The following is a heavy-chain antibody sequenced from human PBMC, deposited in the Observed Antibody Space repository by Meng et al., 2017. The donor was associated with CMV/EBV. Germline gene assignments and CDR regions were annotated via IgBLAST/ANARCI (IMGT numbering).Heavy chain of an antibody. CDR2: IRYDGSNK. V-gene: IGHV3-30*02. Sequence: GESLMISCTASGFTFSSSNMHWVRQAPGKGLEWVAFIRYDGSNKYYADSVKGRFTISRDNSKNTLFLQMNSLRAEDTAMYYCATYWSADYWGQGTLVTVSS. D-gene: IGHD1-1*01. CDR3: ATYWSADY. CDR1: GFTFSSSN. J-gene: IGHJ4*02.